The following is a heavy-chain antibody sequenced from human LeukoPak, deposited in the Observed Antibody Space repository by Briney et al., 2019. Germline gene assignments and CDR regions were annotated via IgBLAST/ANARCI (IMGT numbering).Heavy chain of an antibody. D-gene: IGHD3-22*01. CDR3: ARDYYDSSGYAEYFLH. V-gene: IGHV1-18*01. J-gene: IGHJ1*01. CDR1: GFTFTNNG. CDR2: ISPYNGNT. Sequence: ASVKLSCEASGFTFTNNGISWVRQAPGQGLEWMGWISPYNGNTNYAQKLQGRVTMTTDTSTSTAYMELRSLRSDDTAVYYCARDYYDSSGYAEYFLHWGQGTLVTVSS.